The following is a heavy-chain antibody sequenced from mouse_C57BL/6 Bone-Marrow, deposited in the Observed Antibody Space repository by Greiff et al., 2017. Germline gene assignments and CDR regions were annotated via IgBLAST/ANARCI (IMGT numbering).Heavy chain of an antibody. D-gene: IGHD1-1*01. Sequence: QVQLQQSGAELVRPGTSVKMSCKASGYTFTNYWIGWAKQRPGHGLEWIGDIYPGGGYTNYNQKFKGKATLTADKSSSTAYMQLSSLTSEDSAFSFCASTGYYGSSYGYFDGWGTGTTVTVSA. J-gene: IGHJ1*03. CDR1: GYTFTNYW. CDR3: ASTGYYGSSYGYFDG. V-gene: IGHV1-63*01. CDR2: IYPGGGYT.